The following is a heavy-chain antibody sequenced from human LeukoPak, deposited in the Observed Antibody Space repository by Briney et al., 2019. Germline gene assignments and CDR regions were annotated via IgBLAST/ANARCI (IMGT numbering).Heavy chain of an antibody. J-gene: IGHJ5*02. CDR3: ARAVAGTDWFDP. V-gene: IGHV3-21*01. CDR2: ISSSSSYI. Sequence: PGGSLRLSCAASGFTFSVYGMSWVRQAPGKGLEWVSSISSSSSYIYYADSVKGRFTISRDNAKNSLYLQMNSLRAEDTAVYYCARAVAGTDWFDPWGQGTLVTVSS. CDR1: GFTFSVYG. D-gene: IGHD6-19*01.